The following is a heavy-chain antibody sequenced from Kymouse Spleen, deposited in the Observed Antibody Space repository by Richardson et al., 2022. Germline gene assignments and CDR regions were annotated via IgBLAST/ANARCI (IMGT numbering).Heavy chain of an antibody. CDR3: ARLGYCSSTSCRITMVRGVIITNYYYYGMDV. CDR2: INHSGST. V-gene: IGHV4-34*01. Sequence: QVQLQQWGAGLLKPSETLSLTCAVYGGSFSGYYWSWIRQPPGKGLEWIGEINHSGSTNYNPSLKSRVTISVDTSKNQFSLKLSSVTAADTAVYYCARLGYCSSTSCRITMVRGVIITNYYYYGMDVWGQGTTVTVSS. CDR1: GGSFSGYY. D-gene: IGHD3-10*01. J-gene: IGHJ6*02.